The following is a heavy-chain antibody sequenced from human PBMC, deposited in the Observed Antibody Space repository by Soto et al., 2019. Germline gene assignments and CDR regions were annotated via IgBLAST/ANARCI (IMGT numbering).Heavy chain of an antibody. CDR3: ARGGAPYNWFGP. CDR1: GYSISSGYH. D-gene: IGHD3-16*01. Sequence: KTSETLSLTCAVSGYSISSGYHWGWIRQPPGKGLEWLGSVHHSGSTYYNPSLKSRLTISVDKSKNQFSLRLSSVTSADTAVYYCARGGAPYNWFGPWGQGTLVTVSS. CDR2: VHHSGST. J-gene: IGHJ5*02. V-gene: IGHV4-38-2*01.